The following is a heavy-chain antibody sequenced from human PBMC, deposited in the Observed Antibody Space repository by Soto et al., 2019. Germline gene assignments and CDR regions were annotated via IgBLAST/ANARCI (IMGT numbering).Heavy chain of an antibody. D-gene: IGHD2-21*02. V-gene: IGHV3-21*01. CDR3: AREVETAHYGMDV. CDR1: EFTFSSYT. J-gene: IGHJ6*02. Sequence: EVQLMESGGGLVKPGGSLRLSCAASEFTFSSYTMNWVRQAPGKGLEWVSSISGGGSYIYYADSVKGRFTISRDNAKNSLYLQMNSLRAEDTAVYYCAREVETAHYGMDVWGQGPTVTVSS. CDR2: ISGGGSYI.